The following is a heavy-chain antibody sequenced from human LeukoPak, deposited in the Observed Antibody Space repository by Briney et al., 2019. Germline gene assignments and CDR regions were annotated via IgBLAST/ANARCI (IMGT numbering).Heavy chain of an antibody. J-gene: IGHJ4*02. CDR2: IIPIFGTA. Sequence: SVKVSCKASGGTLSSYAISWVRQAPGQGLEWMGRIIPIFGTANYAQKFQGRVTITTDESTSTAYMELSSLRSEDTAVYYCAAASGDCSGGSCAGYWGQGTLVTVSS. D-gene: IGHD2-15*01. CDR1: GGTLSSYA. V-gene: IGHV1-69*05. CDR3: AAASGDCSGGSCAGY.